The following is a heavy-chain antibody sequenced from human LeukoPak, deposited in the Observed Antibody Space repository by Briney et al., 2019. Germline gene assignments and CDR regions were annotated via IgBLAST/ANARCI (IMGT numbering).Heavy chain of an antibody. V-gene: IGHV4-30-2*01. Sequence: SQTLSLTCAVSGGSISSGGYSWSWIRQPPGKGLEWIGYIYHSGSTYYNPSLKSRVTISVDRSKNQFSLKLSSVTAADTAVYYCARRYYYDSSGYYYGYYYYGMDVWGQGTAVTVSS. D-gene: IGHD3-22*01. CDR2: IYHSGST. CDR1: GGSISSGGYS. CDR3: ARRYYYDSSGYYYGYYYYGMDV. J-gene: IGHJ6*02.